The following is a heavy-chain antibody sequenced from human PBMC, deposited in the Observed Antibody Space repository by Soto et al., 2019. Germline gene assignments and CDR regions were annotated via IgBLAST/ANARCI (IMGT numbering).Heavy chain of an antibody. J-gene: IGHJ4*02. V-gene: IGHV4-59*01. Sequence: QVQLQESGPGLMKPSETLSLTCTVSGGSISNYYWSWIRQPPGKGLEWIAYSYYNGYTSYNSSLKSRVTISMHTSNNQFSLKLSSVTAADTAVYYCARVGPSYCSGANCYSEGVWIDYWGQGTLVTVSS. CDR1: GGSISNYY. D-gene: IGHD2-15*01. CDR3: ARVGPSYCSGANCYSEGVWIDY. CDR2: SYYNGYT.